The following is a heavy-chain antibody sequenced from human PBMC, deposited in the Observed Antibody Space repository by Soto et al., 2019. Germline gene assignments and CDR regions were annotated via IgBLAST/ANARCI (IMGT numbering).Heavy chain of an antibody. J-gene: IGHJ6*02. Sequence: GGSLSLSCANSGLTFSRYSMNSVRQAPGKGLEWVPYISSIGTNRYYAESVEGRFTISRDNARKPLYLQMNSLRAEDTAVYYCARDREYSPYGLDVWGQGTTVTVSS. V-gene: IGHV3-48*04. CDR1: GLTFSRYS. D-gene: IGHD5-12*01. CDR2: ISSIGTNR. CDR3: ARDREYSPYGLDV.